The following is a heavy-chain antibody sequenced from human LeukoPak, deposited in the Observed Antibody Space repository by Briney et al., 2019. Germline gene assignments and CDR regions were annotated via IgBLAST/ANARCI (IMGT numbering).Heavy chain of an antibody. D-gene: IGHD1-1*01. CDR2: ISSNGGST. Sequence: GGSLRLSCAASGFTFSSYAMHWVRQAPGKGLEYVSAISSNGGSTYYANSVKGRFTISRDNSKNTLYLQMNSLRADDTAVYYCAKVVGYNWNDRIDYWGQGTLVTVSS. CDR1: GFTFSSYA. V-gene: IGHV3-64*01. J-gene: IGHJ4*02. CDR3: AKVVGYNWNDRIDY.